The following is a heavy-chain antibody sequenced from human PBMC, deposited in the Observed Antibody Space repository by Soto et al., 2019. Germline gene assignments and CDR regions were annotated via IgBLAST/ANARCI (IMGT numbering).Heavy chain of an antibody. CDR2: IWYDGSNK. CDR3: ARVYGHYVDY. Sequence: QVQLVESGGGVVQPGRSLRLSCAASGFTFSSYGMHWVRQAPGKGLEWVAVIWYDGSNKYYADSVKGRFTTSRDNSKNTLYLQMNSLRAEDTAVSYCARVYGHYVDYWGQGPLVTVSS. CDR1: GFTFSSYG. J-gene: IGHJ4*02. D-gene: IGHD4-17*01. V-gene: IGHV3-33*01.